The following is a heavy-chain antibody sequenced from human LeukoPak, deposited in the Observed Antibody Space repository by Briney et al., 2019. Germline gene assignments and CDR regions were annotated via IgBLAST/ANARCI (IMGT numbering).Heavy chain of an antibody. CDR1: EFTFSNYG. Sequence: GGSLRLSCAASEFTFSNYGMHWVRQAPGKGLEWVAFIRYDGSNKYLADSVKGRFTISRDNSKHTLYLQMNSLRAEDTAIYYCARDIWEILAFDQWGQGSLVTVSS. J-gene: IGHJ5*02. D-gene: IGHD1-26*01. CDR3: ARDIWEILAFDQ. V-gene: IGHV3-30*02. CDR2: IRYDGSNK.